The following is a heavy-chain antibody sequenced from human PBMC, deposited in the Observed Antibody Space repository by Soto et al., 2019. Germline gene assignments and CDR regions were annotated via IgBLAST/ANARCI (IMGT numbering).Heavy chain of an antibody. CDR1: GFTVSNNY. Sequence: EVQLVESGGGLVQPGGSLRLSCAASGFTVSNNYMNWVRQAPGKGLEWVSVIYSGGTTYYADSVKGRFTISRDNSKNTLYLHMNSLRAEDTAVYYCARVTYGGYVSYYYYMDVWGKGTTVTVSS. CDR2: IYSGGTT. J-gene: IGHJ6*03. V-gene: IGHV3-66*01. CDR3: ARVTYGGYVSYYYYMDV. D-gene: IGHD5-12*01.